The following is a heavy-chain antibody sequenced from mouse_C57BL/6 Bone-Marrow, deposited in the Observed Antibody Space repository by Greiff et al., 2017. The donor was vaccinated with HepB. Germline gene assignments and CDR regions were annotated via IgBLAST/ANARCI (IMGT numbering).Heavy chain of an antibody. CDR1: GYTFTDYY. D-gene: IGHD1-1*01. CDR2: IFPGSGST. CDR3: ARSDYYGSSYNFDY. J-gene: IGHJ2*01. Sequence: QVQLQQSGPELVKPGASVKISCKASGYTFTDYYINWVKQRPGQGLEWIGWIFPGSGSTYYNEKFKGKATLTVDKSSSTAYMLLSSLTSEDSAVYFCARSDYYGSSYNFDYWGQGTTLTVSS. V-gene: IGHV1-75*01.